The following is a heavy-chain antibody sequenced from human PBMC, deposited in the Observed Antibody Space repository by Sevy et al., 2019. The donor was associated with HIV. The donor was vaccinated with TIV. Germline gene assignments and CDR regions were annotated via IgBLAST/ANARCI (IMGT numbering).Heavy chain of an antibody. CDR2: TYYRSKWYN. CDR3: ATGIPEWELGGHWFDP. J-gene: IGHJ5*02. CDR1: GDSVSSNSAA. Sequence: KQSQTLSLTCAISGDSVSSNSAAWNWIRQSPSRGLEWLGRTYYRSKWYNDYAVSVKSRISINPDTSKNQFSLQLDSVTPEETAVYFCATGIPEWELGGHWFDPWGQGTLVTVSS. D-gene: IGHD1-26*01. V-gene: IGHV6-1*01.